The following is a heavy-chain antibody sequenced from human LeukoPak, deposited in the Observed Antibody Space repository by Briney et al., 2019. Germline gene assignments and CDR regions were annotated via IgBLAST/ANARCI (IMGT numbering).Heavy chain of an antibody. Sequence: PGRSLRLSCAASGFNLDDYAMHWVRQARGKGLEGVSSISWDSGSSVYVDSVKGRFTISRDHAKNSLYLQMDSLTPEDSALYYCVKDLRLDLHLDTFHIWGRGTRVTVSS. CDR3: VKDLRLDLHLDTFHI. J-gene: IGHJ3*02. CDR2: ISWDSGSS. V-gene: IGHV3-9*01. D-gene: IGHD1-1*01. CDR1: GFNLDDYA.